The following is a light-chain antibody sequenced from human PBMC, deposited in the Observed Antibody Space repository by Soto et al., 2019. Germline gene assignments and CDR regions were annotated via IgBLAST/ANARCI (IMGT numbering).Light chain of an antibody. V-gene: IGLV2-14*01. Sequence: QSVLTQPASVSGSPGQSITISCTGTSSDVGAYNFVSWYQQHPGKAPKLMIYEVSHRPSGVSNRFSGSKSANTASLTISGLQAEDEADYYCSSYTDSRTYVFGTGTKLTVL. CDR1: SSDVGAYNF. CDR2: EVS. CDR3: SSYTDSRTYV. J-gene: IGLJ1*01.